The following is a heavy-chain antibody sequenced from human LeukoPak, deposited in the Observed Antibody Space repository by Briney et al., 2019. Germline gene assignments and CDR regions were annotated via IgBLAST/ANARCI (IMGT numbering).Heavy chain of an antibody. V-gene: IGHV1-2*02. CDR1: GGTFSSYA. Sequence: ASVKVSCKASGGTFSSYAISWVRQAPGQGLEWMGWIHSNSGGTNYAQKFQGRVTMTRDTSISTAYMELSRLRSDDTAVYYCARDITGTTPYWGQGTLVTVSS. J-gene: IGHJ4*02. CDR3: ARDITGTTPY. CDR2: IHSNSGGT. D-gene: IGHD1-20*01.